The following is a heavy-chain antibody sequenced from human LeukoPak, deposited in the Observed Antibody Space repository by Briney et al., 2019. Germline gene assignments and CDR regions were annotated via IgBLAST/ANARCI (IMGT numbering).Heavy chain of an antibody. J-gene: IGHJ4*02. CDR3: SGVYGGHSPY. CDR1: GFTFSTYS. CDR2: ITSSSSFI. D-gene: IGHD4-23*01. Sequence: GGSLRLSCVASGFTFSTYSMNWVRQAPGKGLEWVSSITSSSSFIYYADSVKGRFTISRDNAKNSLYLQMNSLRAEDTAVYYCSGVYGGHSPYWGQGTLVTVSS. V-gene: IGHV3-21*01.